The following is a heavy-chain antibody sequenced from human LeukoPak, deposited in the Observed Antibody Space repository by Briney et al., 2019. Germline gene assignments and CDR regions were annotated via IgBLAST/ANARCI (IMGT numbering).Heavy chain of an antibody. Sequence: PGGSLRLSCAASGFMFNSYGMHWVRQAPGKGLERVAVIWYDGSNKYYADSVRGRFTISRDNSKNTLYVQMNSLRVEDTAVYYCVRGYCSGGSCYPDYWGQGTLVTVSS. CDR1: GFMFNSYG. D-gene: IGHD2-15*01. CDR3: VRGYCSGGSCYPDY. V-gene: IGHV3-33*01. CDR2: IWYDGSNK. J-gene: IGHJ4*02.